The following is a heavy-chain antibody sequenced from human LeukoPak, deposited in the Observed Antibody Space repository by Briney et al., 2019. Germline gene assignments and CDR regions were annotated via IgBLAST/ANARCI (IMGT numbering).Heavy chain of an antibody. D-gene: IGHD4-17*01. V-gene: IGHV3-74*01. CDR3: AKGGATVIDY. J-gene: IGHJ4*02. CDR1: GFTFSNYW. Sequence: GGSLRLSCAASGFTFSNYWMHWVRQAPGKGLVWVSRINSAGSSTTSADSVKGRFTISRDNAKNTLYLQMNSLRAEDTAVYYCAKGGATVIDYWGQGTLVTVSS. CDR2: INSAGSST.